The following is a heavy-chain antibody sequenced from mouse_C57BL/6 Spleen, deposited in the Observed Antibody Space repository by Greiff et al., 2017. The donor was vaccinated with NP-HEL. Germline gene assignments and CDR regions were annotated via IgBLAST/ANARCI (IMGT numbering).Heavy chain of an antibody. CDR3: ARGCIYYGNSYAMDY. V-gene: IGHV1-18*01. D-gene: IGHD2-1*01. CDR2: INPNNGGT. Sequence: VQLQQSGPELVKPGASVKIPCKASGYTFTDYNMDWVKQSHGKSLEWIGDINPNNGGTNYNQKFKGKATLTVDHSSSTAYMELRILTSEDTAFYYCARGCIYYGNSYAMDYWGQGTSVTVSS. J-gene: IGHJ4*01. CDR1: GYTFTDYN.